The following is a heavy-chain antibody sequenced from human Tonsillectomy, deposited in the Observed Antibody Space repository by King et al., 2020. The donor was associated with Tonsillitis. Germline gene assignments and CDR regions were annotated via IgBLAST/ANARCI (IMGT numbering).Heavy chain of an antibody. Sequence: QLQESGPGLVKPSETLSLTCAVSGDSFSGSTYSWGWIRQTPGKGLEWIGTVYYSGTPYYNPFLKSRVSVTVDTSKNHFSLNLTSVTAADPAVYYRARHFAHFSDSSGFYYRHYFDYWGQGTRVTVSS. V-gene: IGHV4-39*01. J-gene: IGHJ4*02. CDR2: VYYSGTP. D-gene: IGHD3-22*01. CDR1: GDSFSGSTYS. CDR3: ARHFAHFSDSSGFYYRHYFDY.